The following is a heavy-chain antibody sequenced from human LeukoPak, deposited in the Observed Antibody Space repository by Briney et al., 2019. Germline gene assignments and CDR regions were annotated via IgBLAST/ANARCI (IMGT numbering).Heavy chain of an antibody. CDR3: AHRLIAAAGRGFDAFDI. J-gene: IGHJ3*02. Sequence: SGPTLVNPTQTLTLTCTFSAFSLSTSGVGVGWIRQPPGKALEWLALIYWDDDKRYSPSLKSRLTITKDTSKNQVVLTMTNMDPVDTATYYCAHRLIAAAGRGFDAFDIWGQGTMVTVSS. V-gene: IGHV2-5*02. CDR1: AFSLSTSGVG. D-gene: IGHD6-13*01. CDR2: IYWDDDK.